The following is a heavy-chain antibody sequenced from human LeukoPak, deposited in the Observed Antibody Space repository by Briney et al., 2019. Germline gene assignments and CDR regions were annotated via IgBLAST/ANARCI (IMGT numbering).Heavy chain of an antibody. V-gene: IGHV3-30*04. J-gene: IGHJ3*02. Sequence: GGSLRLSCAASGFTFSSYAMSWVRQAPGKGLEWVAVISYDGSNKYYADSVKGRFTISRDNSKNTLYLQMNSLRAEDTAVYYCAREGLYSSTLTAFDIWGQGTMVTVSS. CDR1: GFTFSSYA. D-gene: IGHD6-13*01. CDR2: ISYDGSNK. CDR3: AREGLYSSTLTAFDI.